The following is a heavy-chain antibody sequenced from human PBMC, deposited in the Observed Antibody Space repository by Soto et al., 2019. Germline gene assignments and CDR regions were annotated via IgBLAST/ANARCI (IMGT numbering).Heavy chain of an antibody. Sequence: PSETLSLTCSVSGAFISSGAFYWGWFRQPPGKGLEWIGSLSHSGRTFYNASLRSRVEISVETLQFSLRLNSVSAADTAIYYCGRGDFTAVVDDWVRGALVPVSS. V-gene: IGHV4-39*01. CDR2: LSHSGRT. D-gene: IGHD2-21*02. CDR3: GRGDFTAVVDD. CDR1: GAFISSGAFY. J-gene: IGHJ4*02.